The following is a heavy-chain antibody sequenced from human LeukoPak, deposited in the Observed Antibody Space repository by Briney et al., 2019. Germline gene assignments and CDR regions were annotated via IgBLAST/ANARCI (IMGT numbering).Heavy chain of an antibody. CDR3: ARRLGKTRPENYNPFDY. J-gene: IGHJ4*02. D-gene: IGHD1-7*01. CDR1: GGSISSSRYY. Sequence: SETLSLTCTVSGGSISSSRYYWGWIRQPPGKGLEWIGSIYYSGSTYYNPSLKSRVTISVDTSKNQFSLKLSSVTAADTAVYYCARRLGKTRPENYNPFDYWGQGTLVTVSS. CDR2: IYYSGST. V-gene: IGHV4-39*01.